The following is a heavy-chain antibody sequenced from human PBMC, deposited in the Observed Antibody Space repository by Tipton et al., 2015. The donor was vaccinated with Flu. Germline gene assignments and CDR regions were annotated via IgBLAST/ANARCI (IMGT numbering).Heavy chain of an antibody. V-gene: IGHV3-23*01. CDR3: AKRGTVSTTAADYYFGY. CDR1: GFSFISYA. Sequence: SLRLSCVASGFSFISYAMSWVRQAPGKGLEWVSGISGRGSDINYSDSVKGRFTISRDKTKNTLYLQMNSLRAEDTAIYYCAKRGTVSTTAADYYFGYWGKGTLVTVSS. CDR2: ISGRGSDI. J-gene: IGHJ4*02. D-gene: IGHD5/OR15-5a*01.